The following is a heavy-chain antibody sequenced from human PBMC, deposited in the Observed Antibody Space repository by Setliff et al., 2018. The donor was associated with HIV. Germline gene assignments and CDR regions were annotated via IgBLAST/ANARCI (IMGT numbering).Heavy chain of an antibody. CDR1: GVSTSSSSYY. V-gene: IGHV4-39*07. D-gene: IGHD6-13*01. CDR2: IYYSGTT. J-gene: IGHJ4*02. Sequence: SETLSLTCTVSGVSTSSSSYYWGWIRQTPGKGLEWIGSIYYSGTTYYNPSLKSRVTMSVDTSTSRLSLKVHSVTAADTAMYYCARGSHGTSWTDYWGQGTLVTVSS. CDR3: ARGSHGTSWTDY.